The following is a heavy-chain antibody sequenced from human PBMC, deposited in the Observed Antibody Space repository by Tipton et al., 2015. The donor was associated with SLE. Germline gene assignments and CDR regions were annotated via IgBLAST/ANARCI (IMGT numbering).Heavy chain of an antibody. V-gene: IGHV3-33*01. J-gene: IGHJ4*02. D-gene: IGHD2/OR15-2a*01. Sequence: SGFSFSSYTMHWVRQAPGKGLEWVAVIWYDGSSKYYADSVEGRFTISRDNSKDTLYLQMNSLRVEDTAVYYCARDDTTYYNSDSWGQGTLVTVSS. CDR1: GFSFSSYT. CDR3: ARDDTTYYNSDS. CDR2: IWYDGSSK.